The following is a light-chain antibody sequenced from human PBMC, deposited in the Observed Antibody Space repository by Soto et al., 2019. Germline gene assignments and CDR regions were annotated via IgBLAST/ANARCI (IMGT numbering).Light chain of an antibody. Sequence: QLVLTQPPSASASLGASVTLTCTPSSGYSNYKVDWYQQRPGKGPRFVMRVGTGGIVGSKGDGIHDRFSVLGSGLNRYLTIKNIQEEDESDYHCGADHGSGSNFVVVFGGGSKLTVL. J-gene: IGLJ2*01. CDR1: SGYSNYK. CDR3: GADHGSGSNFVVV. V-gene: IGLV9-49*01. CDR2: VGTGGIVG.